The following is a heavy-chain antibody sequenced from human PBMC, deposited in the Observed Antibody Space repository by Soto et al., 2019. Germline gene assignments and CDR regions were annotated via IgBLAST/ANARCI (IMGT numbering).Heavy chain of an antibody. CDR2: ISAYNGNT. D-gene: IGHD3-10*01. CDR1: GYTFTSYG. CDR3: ARGSITMVRGVIVAFDF. V-gene: IGHV1-18*01. Sequence: QVQLVQSGAEVKKPGASVKVSCKASGYTFTSYGISWVRQAPGQGLEWMGWISAYNGNTNYAQKLQGRVTMTTDTCTSTAYMELRSLRSDDTAVYYCARGSITMVRGVIVAFDFWGQGTMVTVSS. J-gene: IGHJ3*01.